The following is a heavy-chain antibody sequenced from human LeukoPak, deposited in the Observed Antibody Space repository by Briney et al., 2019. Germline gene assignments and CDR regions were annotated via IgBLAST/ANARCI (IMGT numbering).Heavy chain of an antibody. J-gene: IGHJ1*01. CDR1: EFIVSSSY. V-gene: IGHV3-53*01. D-gene: IGHD2-15*01. Sequence: GGSLRPSCAGSEFIVSSSYTSWVRQAPGKGLEWVSAIYSSGSTDYADSVRGRFTTARDTSKNMVYLQMNSLTAEDTAIYYCARRTGAAPGEFFLHWGQGTLVTVSS. CDR2: IYSSGST. CDR3: ARRTGAAPGEFFLH.